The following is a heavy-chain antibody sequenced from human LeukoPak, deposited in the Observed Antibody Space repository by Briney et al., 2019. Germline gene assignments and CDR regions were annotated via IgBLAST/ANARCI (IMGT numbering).Heavy chain of an antibody. V-gene: IGHV3-48*02. J-gene: IGHJ4*02. CDR3: ATDQRYAFDY. CDR2: IRTTAEGAKYA. Sequence: GGSLRLSCATSGFSFTEYPMNWVRQAPGKGLEWISNIRTTAEGAKYAYYADSVKGRVTISRDDGKNTLYLHMNSLRDDDTAVYYCATDQRYAFDYWGQGILVTVSS. D-gene: IGHD3-9*01. CDR1: GFSFTEYP.